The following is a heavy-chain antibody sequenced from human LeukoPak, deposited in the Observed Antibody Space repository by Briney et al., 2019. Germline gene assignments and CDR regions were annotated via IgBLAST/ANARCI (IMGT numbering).Heavy chain of an antibody. J-gene: IGHJ5*02. CDR1: GGSISGYY. D-gene: IGHD4-17*01. V-gene: IGHV4-38-2*02. CDR2: IYHSGST. Sequence: SETLSLTCTVSGGSISGYYWGWIRQPPGKGLEWIGSIYHSGSTYYNPSLKSRVTISVDTSKNQFSLKLSSVTAADTAVYYCARSNDYGDYNWFDPWGQGTLVTVSS. CDR3: ARSNDYGDYNWFDP.